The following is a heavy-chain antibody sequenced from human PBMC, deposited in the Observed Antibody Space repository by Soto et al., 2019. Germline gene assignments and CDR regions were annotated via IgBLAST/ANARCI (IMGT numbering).Heavy chain of an antibody. CDR1: EYRCIGYW. CDR2: IYPGDSDT. J-gene: IGHJ3*02. CDR3: ARHFGAADAFDI. D-gene: IGHD3-3*01. V-gene: IGHV5-51*01. Sequence: LRVWCRVAEYRCIGYWIGWMSKMPGKGLEWMGIIYPGDSDTRYSPSFQGQVTISADKSISTAYLQWSSLKASDTAMYYCARHFGAADAFDIWGQGTMVT.